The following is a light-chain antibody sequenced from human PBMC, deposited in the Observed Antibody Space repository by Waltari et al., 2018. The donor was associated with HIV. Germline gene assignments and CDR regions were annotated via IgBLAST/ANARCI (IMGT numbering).Light chain of an antibody. J-gene: IGKJ2*01. CDR3: QQYYDTPYT. CDR1: QSILSTAGNRHD. Sequence: DIVMTQSPDSLAVSLGERATINCKSRQSILSTAGNRHDLAWYQQGPGQAPNLLIYWASTRESGVPDRFSGSGSGTDFTLTISSLQAEDVAVYYCQQYYDTPYTFGQGTKLDI. CDR2: WAS. V-gene: IGKV4-1*01.